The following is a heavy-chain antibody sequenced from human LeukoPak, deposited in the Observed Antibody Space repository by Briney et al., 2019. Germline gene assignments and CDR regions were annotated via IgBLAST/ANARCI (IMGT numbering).Heavy chain of an antibody. Sequence: GGSLRLSCAASGFTFSSYEMNWVRQAPGKGLEWVSYISGSGSTIYYADSVKGRFTISRDNAKNSLYLQMNSLRAEDTAVYHCARRQHFDYWGQGTLVTVSS. J-gene: IGHJ4*02. CDR1: GFTFSSYE. D-gene: IGHD6-13*01. CDR2: ISGSGSTI. V-gene: IGHV3-48*03. CDR3: ARRQHFDY.